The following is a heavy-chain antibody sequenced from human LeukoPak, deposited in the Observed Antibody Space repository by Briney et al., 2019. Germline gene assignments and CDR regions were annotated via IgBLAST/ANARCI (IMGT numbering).Heavy chain of an antibody. J-gene: IGHJ4*02. D-gene: IGHD6-6*01. Sequence: ASVKVSCKASEYTFTGYYMHWVRQAPGQGLEWMGRINPNSGGKNYAQKFQGRVTVTRDTSISTAYMELSRLRSDDTAVYYCARDLYSSSSESYWGQGTLVTVSS. CDR1: EYTFTGYY. CDR2: INPNSGGK. V-gene: IGHV1-2*06. CDR3: ARDLYSSSSESY.